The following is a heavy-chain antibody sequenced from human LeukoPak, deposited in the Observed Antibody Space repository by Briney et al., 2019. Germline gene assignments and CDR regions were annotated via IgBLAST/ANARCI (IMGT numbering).Heavy chain of an antibody. D-gene: IGHD1-7*01. CDR2: IIPIFGTA. J-gene: IGHJ4*02. CDR1: GGTFSSYA. CDR3: ARDDLNYEYDY. Sequence: ASVKVSCKASGGTFSSYAISWVRQAPGQGLEWMGRIIPIFGTANYAQKFQGRVTTTTDESTSTAYMELSSLRSEDTAVYYCARDDLNYEYDYWGQGTLVTVSS. V-gene: IGHV1-69*05.